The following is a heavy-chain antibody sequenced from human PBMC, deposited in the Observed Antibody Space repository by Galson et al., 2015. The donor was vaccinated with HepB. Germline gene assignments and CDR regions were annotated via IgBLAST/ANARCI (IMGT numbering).Heavy chain of an antibody. D-gene: IGHD3-22*01. CDR2: ISAYNGNT. J-gene: IGHJ4*02. CDR1: GYTFTSYG. CDR3: ARRYYDSSGYYYFDY. Sequence: SVKVSCKASGYTFTSYGISWVRQAPGQGLEWMGWISAYNGNTNYAQKLQGRVTMTTDTSTSTAYVELRSLRSDDTAVYYCARRYYDSSGYYYFDYWGQGTLVTVSS. V-gene: IGHV1-18*04.